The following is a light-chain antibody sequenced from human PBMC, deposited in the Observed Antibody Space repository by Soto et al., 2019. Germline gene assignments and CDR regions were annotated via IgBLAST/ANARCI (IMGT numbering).Light chain of an antibody. Sequence: EIVLTQSPATLSLSPGERATLSCRASQSVSSNLAWYQQKPGQAPRLLIYGASTRATGIPARFSGRGSGTEFTLTISSLQSEDFAVYYCQQYNSWPPSTFGQGTRLEIK. J-gene: IGKJ5*01. CDR3: QQYNSWPPST. V-gene: IGKV3D-15*01. CDR2: GAS. CDR1: QSVSSN.